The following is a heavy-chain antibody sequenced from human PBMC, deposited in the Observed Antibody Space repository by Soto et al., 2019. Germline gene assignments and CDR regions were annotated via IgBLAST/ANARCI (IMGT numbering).Heavy chain of an antibody. CDR2: ISWNSGSI. D-gene: IGHD6-19*01. J-gene: IGHJ4*02. CDR3: AKGTDSSGWYYFDY. CDR1: GFTFDDYA. Sequence: EVQLVESGGGLVQPGRSLRLSCAASGFTFDDYAMHWVRQAPGKGLEWVSGISWNSGSIGYADSVKGRFTISRDNAKNSLYLQMNSLRAEDTALYYCAKGTDSSGWYYFDYCCQGTLVTVSS. V-gene: IGHV3-9*01.